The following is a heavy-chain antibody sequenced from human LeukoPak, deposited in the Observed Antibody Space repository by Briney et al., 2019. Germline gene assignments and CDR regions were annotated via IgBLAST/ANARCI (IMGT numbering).Heavy chain of an antibody. V-gene: IGHV3-30*18. J-gene: IGHJ4*02. CDR3: AKDQTKQGIFDY. CDR1: GFTFSSYG. CDR2: ISYDGSNK. D-gene: IGHD7-27*01. Sequence: GGSLRLSCAASGFTFSSYGMHGVRQAPGKGLEWVAVISYDGSNKYYADSVKGRFTISRDNSKNTLYLQMNSLRAEDTAVYYCAKDQTKQGIFDYWGQGTLVTVSS.